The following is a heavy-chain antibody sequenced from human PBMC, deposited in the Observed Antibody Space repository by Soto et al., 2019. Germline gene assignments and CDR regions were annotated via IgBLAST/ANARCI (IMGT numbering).Heavy chain of an antibody. V-gene: IGHV3-30-3*01. CDR1: GFTFSSYA. D-gene: IGHD4-4*01. CDR3: AREAPDYNLSPGMDV. J-gene: IGHJ6*02. CDR2: ISYDGSNK. Sequence: QVQLVESGGGVVQPGRSLRLSCAASGFTFSSYAMHWVRQAPGKGLEWVAVISYDGSNKYYADSVKGRFTISRDNSKNTLDRQMNSLRAEDTAVYYCAREAPDYNLSPGMDVWGQGTTVTVSS.